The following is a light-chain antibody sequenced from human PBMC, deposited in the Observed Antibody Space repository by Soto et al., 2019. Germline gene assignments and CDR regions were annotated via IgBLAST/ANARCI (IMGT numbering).Light chain of an antibody. J-gene: IGKJ1*01. CDR3: QQYGSSFRT. CDR1: QSVSSSY. Sequence: IVLTQSPATLSLSPGDRATLSCRASQSVSSSYLAWFQQKPGQAPRLLIYGASSRATGIPDRFSGSGSGTDFTLTISRLEPEDFAVYYCQQYGSSFRTFGQGTKVDIK. CDR2: GAS. V-gene: IGKV3-20*01.